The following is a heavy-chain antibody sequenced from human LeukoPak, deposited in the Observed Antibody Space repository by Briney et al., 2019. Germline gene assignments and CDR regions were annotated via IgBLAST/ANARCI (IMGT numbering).Heavy chain of an antibody. Sequence: QSGGSLRLSCAASGFTFSSYAMSWVRQAPGKGLEWVSAISGSGGSTYYADSVRGRFTISKDNSKNTLYLQMNSLRAEDTAVYYCAKDQWELLPIDALDIWGQGTMVTVSS. CDR1: GFTFSSYA. V-gene: IGHV3-23*01. CDR2: ISGSGGST. D-gene: IGHD1-26*01. CDR3: AKDQWELLPIDALDI. J-gene: IGHJ3*02.